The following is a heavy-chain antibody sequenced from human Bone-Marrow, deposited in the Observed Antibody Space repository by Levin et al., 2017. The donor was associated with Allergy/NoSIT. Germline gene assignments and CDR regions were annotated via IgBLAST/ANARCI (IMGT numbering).Heavy chain of an antibody. CDR1: GLTFNTYA. J-gene: IGHJ6*02. CDR3: ATGRSAYTYGPTFMDV. D-gene: IGHD5-18*01. V-gene: IGHV3-23*01. CDR2: ISVRGDST. Sequence: GGSLRLSCVASGLTFNTYAMSWVRQAPGKGLEWVSSISVRGDSTFYAESVKGRFTISRDNSRNTVYLDVSSLSADDTALYYCATGRSAYTYGPTFMDVWGQGTTVTVS.